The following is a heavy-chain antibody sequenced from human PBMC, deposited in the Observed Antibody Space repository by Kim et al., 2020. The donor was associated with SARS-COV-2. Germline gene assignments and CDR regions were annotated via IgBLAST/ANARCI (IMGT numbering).Heavy chain of an antibody. J-gene: IGHJ5*02. Sequence: SESLSLTCTVSGGSISSSSYYWGWIRQPPGKGLEWIGSIYYSGSTYYNPFLKSRVTISVDTSKNQFSLKLSSVTAADTAVYYCARIPFDSSGYYPPERFDPWGRGTLAT. CDR2: IYYSGST. D-gene: IGHD3-22*01. V-gene: IGHV4-39*01. CDR3: ARIPFDSSGYYPPERFDP. CDR1: GGSISSSSYY.